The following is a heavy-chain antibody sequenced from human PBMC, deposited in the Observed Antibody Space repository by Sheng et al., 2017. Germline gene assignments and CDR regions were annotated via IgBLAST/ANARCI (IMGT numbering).Heavy chain of an antibody. V-gene: IGHV3-11*05. D-gene: IGHD3-22*01. CDR2: ISSSSSYT. CDR1: GFTFSDYY. CDR3: ARERSGDSSGYQDRALDY. Sequence: QVQLVESGGGLVKPGGSLRLSCAASGFTFSDYYMSWIRQAPGKGLEWVSYISSSSSYTNYADSVKGRFTISRDNAKNSLYLQMNSLRAEDTAVYYCARERSGDSSGYQDRALDYWGQGTLVTVSS. J-gene: IGHJ4*02.